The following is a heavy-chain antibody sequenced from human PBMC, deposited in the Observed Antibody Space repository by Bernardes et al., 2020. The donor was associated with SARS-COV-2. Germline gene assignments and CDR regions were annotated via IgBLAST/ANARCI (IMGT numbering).Heavy chain of an antibody. CDR1: GFTFSSYG. D-gene: IGHD1-26*01. CDR3: ARRGWDGVYYYGMDV. V-gene: IGHV3-33*01. J-gene: IGHJ6*02. CDR2: ILYDGSNK. Sequence: GGSLRLSCAASGFTFSSYGMHWVRQAPGKGLEWVAVILYDGSNKYYADSVKGRFTISRDNSKNTLYLQMNSLRAEDTAVYYCARRGWDGVYYYGMDVWGQGTTGTVSS.